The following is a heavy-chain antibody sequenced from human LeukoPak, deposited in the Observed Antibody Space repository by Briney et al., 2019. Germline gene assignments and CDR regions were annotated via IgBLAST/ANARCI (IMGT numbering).Heavy chain of an antibody. V-gene: IGHV1-46*01. CDR3: VTEPPGAYYFDY. Sequence: GASVKVSCKASEDGFSNHHVHWVRQAPGQGLEWMGIIYAGGGDTRFARKFQGRVTMTRDTSTTTVYMDLSTLRSEDTAVYFCVTEPPGAYYFDYWGQGTLVTVSS. CDR2: IYAGGGDT. J-gene: IGHJ4*02. D-gene: IGHD4-17*01. CDR1: EDGFSNHH.